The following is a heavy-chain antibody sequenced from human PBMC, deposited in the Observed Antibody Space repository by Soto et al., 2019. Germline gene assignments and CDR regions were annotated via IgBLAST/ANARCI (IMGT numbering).Heavy chain of an antibody. J-gene: IGHJ6*02. D-gene: IGHD2-15*01. CDR3: ARHSGWSGDCSGGSCYSGGMDV. CDR1: GGSISSSSYY. CDR2: IYYSGST. V-gene: IGHV4-39*01. Sequence: QLQLQESGPGLVKPSETLSLTCTVSGGSISSSSYYWGWIRQPPGKGLEWIGSIYYSGSTYYNPSLKSRVTISVDTSKNQFSLKLSSVTAADTAVYYCARHSGWSGDCSGGSCYSGGMDVWGQGTTVTVSS.